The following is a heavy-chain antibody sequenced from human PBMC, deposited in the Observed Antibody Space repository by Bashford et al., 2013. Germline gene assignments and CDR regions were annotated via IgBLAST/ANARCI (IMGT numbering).Heavy chain of an antibody. CDR2: ISTSGITI. J-gene: IGHJ3*02. CDR3: ARVTSGLRPVGYAFDI. D-gene: IGHD1-26*01. V-gene: IGHV3-11*01. Sequence: RQAPGKGLEWVSYISTSGITIYYADSVKGRFTISRDNAKNSLYLQMNSLRAEDTAVYYCARVTSGLRPVGYAFDIWGQGQWSPSPQ.